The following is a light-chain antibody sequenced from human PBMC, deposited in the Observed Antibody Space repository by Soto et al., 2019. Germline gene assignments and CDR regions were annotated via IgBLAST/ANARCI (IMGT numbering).Light chain of an antibody. J-gene: IGLJ1*01. CDR1: SSDVGGYNY. CDR3: SSYTTSNTRQIV. CDR2: DVS. V-gene: IGLV2-14*01. Sequence: QSVLTQPASVSGSPGQSITISCTGTSSDVGGYNYVSWYQQHPGKAPKFMIYDVSNRPSGVSNRFSGSKSGNMAALTISGLQAEDEADYYCSSYTTSNTRQIVLGTGTKLTVL.